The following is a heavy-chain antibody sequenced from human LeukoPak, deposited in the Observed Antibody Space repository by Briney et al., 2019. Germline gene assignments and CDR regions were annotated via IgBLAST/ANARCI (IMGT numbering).Heavy chain of an antibody. CDR3: AKYGYSSSWYTDY. J-gene: IGHJ4*02. CDR1: GFTFSSYA. V-gene: IGHV3-23*01. D-gene: IGHD6-13*01. Sequence: GGTLRLSCAASGFTFSSYAMSWVRQAPGKGLEWVSAISGSGGSTYYADSVKGRFTISRDNSKNTLYLQMNSLRAEDTAVYYCAKYGYSSSWYTDYWGQGTLVTVSS. CDR2: ISGSGGST.